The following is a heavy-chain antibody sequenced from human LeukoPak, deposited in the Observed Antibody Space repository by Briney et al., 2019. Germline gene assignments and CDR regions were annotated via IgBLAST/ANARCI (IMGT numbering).Heavy chain of an antibody. J-gene: IGHJ4*02. V-gene: IGHV3-11*04. CDR1: GFTFSDSY. CDR2: ISSRGTTI. Sequence: GSLRLSCAASGFTFSDSYMSWIRQAPGKGPEWVSYISSRGTTINYADSVKGRFFISGDNAKNTLYLQMNSLRAEDTAVYFCASDWLLSNWGQGALVTVSS. CDR3: ASDWLLSN. D-gene: IGHD3-9*01.